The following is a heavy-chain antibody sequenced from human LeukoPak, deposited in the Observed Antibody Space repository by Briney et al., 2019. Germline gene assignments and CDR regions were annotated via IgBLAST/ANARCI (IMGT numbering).Heavy chain of an antibody. Sequence: PGGSLRLSCGASEFTFTTTWISWVRQTPGEGLEWVGLIRSKNYGGGTTDYIAPVKGRFIISRDDSENTVYLQMNSLQIEDTALYYCTTGAPTNGHLFDYWGRGTLVTVSS. V-gene: IGHV3-15*01. CDR3: TTGAPTNGHLFDY. CDR2: IRSKNYGGGTT. D-gene: IGHD2-8*01. J-gene: IGHJ4*02. CDR1: EFTFTTTW.